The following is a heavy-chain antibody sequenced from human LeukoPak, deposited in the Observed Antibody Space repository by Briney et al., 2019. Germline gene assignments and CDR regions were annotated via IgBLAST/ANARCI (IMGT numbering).Heavy chain of an antibody. CDR2: IKQDGSEK. V-gene: IGHV3-7*01. Sequence: GGSLRLSCAASGFTFSSYWMSWVRQAPGKGLEWVANIKQDGSEKYYVDSVKGRFTISRDNAKNSLYLQMNSLRGEDTAVYYCAKSCLGIAAAGVDYWGQGTLVTVSS. D-gene: IGHD6-13*01. J-gene: IGHJ4*02. CDR3: AKSCLGIAAAGVDY. CDR1: GFTFSSYW.